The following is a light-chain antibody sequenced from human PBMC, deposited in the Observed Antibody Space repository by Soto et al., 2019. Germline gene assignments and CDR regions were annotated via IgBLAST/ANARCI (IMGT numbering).Light chain of an antibody. V-gene: IGKV3-20*01. J-gene: IGKJ5*01. Sequence: PGESATLSCGASQSVAGRYLAWYQQKPGQAPRLLIYGASNRATGIPDRFSGSGSGTDFTLTISRLEPEDFAVFYCQQYDDSITFGQGTRLEIE. CDR2: GAS. CDR1: QSVAGRY. CDR3: QQYDDSIT.